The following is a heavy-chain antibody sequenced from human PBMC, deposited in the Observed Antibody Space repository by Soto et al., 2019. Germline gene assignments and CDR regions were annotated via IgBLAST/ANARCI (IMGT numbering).Heavy chain of an antibody. D-gene: IGHD6-19*01. CDR2: VNAGGSRT. CDR1: GFGFNSHY. Sequence: GGSLRLSCAASGFGFNSHYVSWFRQAPGKGLEWVSVVNAGGSRTYYADSVKGRFTISRDNAKNSLYLQMNSLRAEDTAVYYCAREGRVGGIDYWGQGTPVTVSS. V-gene: IGHV3-53*01. CDR3: AREGRVGGIDY. J-gene: IGHJ4*02.